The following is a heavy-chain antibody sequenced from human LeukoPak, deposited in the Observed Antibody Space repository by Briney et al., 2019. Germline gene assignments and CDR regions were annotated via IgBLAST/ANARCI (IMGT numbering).Heavy chain of an antibody. J-gene: IGHJ6*03. CDR1: GGSISSYY. V-gene: IGHV4-59*01. CDR3: ARGQSGYDPYYYYYMDV. D-gene: IGHD5-12*01. CDR2: IYYSGST. Sequence: PSETLSLTCTVSGGSISSYYWSWIRQPPGKGLEWIGYIYYSGSTNYNPSLKSRVTISVDTSKNQFSLKLSSVTAADTAVYYCARGQSGYDPYYYYYMDVWGKRTTVTVSS.